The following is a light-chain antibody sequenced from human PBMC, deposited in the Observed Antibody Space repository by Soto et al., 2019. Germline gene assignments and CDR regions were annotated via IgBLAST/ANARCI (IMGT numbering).Light chain of an antibody. Sequence: DIQVTQSPSSLSASVGDRVTITCRASQSISSFLNWYQQKPGKVPKLLIYAASTLQNGVPSRFSGSGSGADFTLTISSLQPEDFATYYCQQTYRTWTFGQGTKVEIK. CDR3: QQTYRTWT. CDR2: AAS. CDR1: QSISSF. V-gene: IGKV1-39*01. J-gene: IGKJ1*01.